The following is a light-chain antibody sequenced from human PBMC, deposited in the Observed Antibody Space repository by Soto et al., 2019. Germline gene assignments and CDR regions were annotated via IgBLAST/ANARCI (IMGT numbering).Light chain of an antibody. J-gene: IGKJ2*01. CDR2: GTS. Sequence: ETVLTQSPGTLSLSPGERATLSCRASQSVSSSYLAWYQQKPGQAPRLLIYGTSRRATGIPDRFSGSGSGTDFTLTISRLEPEDFAVYYCQQYGSSIYTFGHGTKLEIK. V-gene: IGKV3-20*01. CDR1: QSVSSSY. CDR3: QQYGSSIYT.